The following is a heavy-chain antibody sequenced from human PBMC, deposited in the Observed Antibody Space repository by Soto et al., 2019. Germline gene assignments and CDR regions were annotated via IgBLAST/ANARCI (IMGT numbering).Heavy chain of an antibody. D-gene: IGHD3-10*01. CDR2: IYYSGST. V-gene: IGHV4-31*03. CDR3: ARGVYGENWFDP. J-gene: IGHJ5*02. Sequence: QVQLQESGPGLVKPSQTLSLTCTVSVGSISSGGYYWSWIRQHPGKGLEWIGYIYYSGSTYSNPSLKSRVTISVDTSKNQFSLKLSSVTAAATAVYYCARGVYGENWFDPWGQGTLVTVSS. CDR1: VGSISSGGYY.